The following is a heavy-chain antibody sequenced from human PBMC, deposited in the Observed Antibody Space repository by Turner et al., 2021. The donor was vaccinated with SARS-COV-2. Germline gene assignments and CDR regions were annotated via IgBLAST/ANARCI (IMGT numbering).Heavy chain of an antibody. V-gene: IGHV1-2*02. Sequence: QVQLVQSGAEVKKPGASVKVSCKASGYTFTGYYMLWVRQAPGQGLEWMGWINPNSGGTNYAQRFQGSVTMNRDTSTSTAYMELSRLRSDDTAVYYCARGETIAVAGTKYFDYWGQGTLVTVSS. D-gene: IGHD6-19*01. CDR3: ARGETIAVAGTKYFDY. CDR2: INPNSGGT. CDR1: GYTFTGYY. J-gene: IGHJ4*02.